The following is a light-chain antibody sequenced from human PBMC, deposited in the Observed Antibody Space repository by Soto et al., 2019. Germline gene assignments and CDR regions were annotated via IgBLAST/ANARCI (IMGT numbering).Light chain of an antibody. CDR1: QDISNY. Sequence: DIQMTPSPSSLSASVGVRVTITCQASQDISNYLNWYQQKPGKAPKLLIYDASNLETGVPSRFSGSGSGTDFTFTISSLQPEDIATYYCQQYDNLPRTFGQGTKVEIK. J-gene: IGKJ1*01. CDR3: QQYDNLPRT. CDR2: DAS. V-gene: IGKV1-33*01.